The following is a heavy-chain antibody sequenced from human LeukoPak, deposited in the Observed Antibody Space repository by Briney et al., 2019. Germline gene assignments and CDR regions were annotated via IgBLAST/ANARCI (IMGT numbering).Heavy chain of an antibody. Sequence: ASVKVSCKASGYTFTSYCMHWVRQAPGQGLEWMGIINPSGGSTGYAQKFQGRVTMTRDTSTSTVYMELSSLRSEDTAVYYCARVSSGYLAPFDYWGQGTLVTVSS. D-gene: IGHD3-22*01. CDR1: GYTFTSYC. V-gene: IGHV1-46*01. J-gene: IGHJ4*02. CDR3: ARVSSGYLAPFDY. CDR2: INPSGGST.